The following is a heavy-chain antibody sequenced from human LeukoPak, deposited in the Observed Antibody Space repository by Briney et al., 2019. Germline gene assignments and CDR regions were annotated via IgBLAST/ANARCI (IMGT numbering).Heavy chain of an antibody. D-gene: IGHD3-9*01. CDR3: AKGLTYYDILTGFDY. CDR1: GFTFDDYA. J-gene: IGHJ4*02. V-gene: IGHV3-9*03. Sequence: GGSLRLSCAASGFTFDDYAMHWVRQAPGKGLEWVSGISWNSGSIVYADSVKGRFTISRDNAKNSLYLQMNSLRAEDMALYYCAKGLTYYDILTGFDYWGQGTLVTVSS. CDR2: ISWNSGSI.